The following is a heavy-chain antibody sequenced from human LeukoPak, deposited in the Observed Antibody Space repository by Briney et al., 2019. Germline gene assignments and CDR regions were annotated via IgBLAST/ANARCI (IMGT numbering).Heavy chain of an antibody. Sequence: GGSLRLSCAASGFTFSSYSMNWVRQAPGKGLEWVSYISSSSSTIYYADSVKGRFTISRDNAKNSLYLQMNSLRAEDTAVYYCARMKGYCSSTSCYSGWFDPWGQGTLVTVSP. V-gene: IGHV3-48*04. J-gene: IGHJ5*02. D-gene: IGHD2-2*01. CDR3: ARMKGYCSSTSCYSGWFDP. CDR1: GFTFSSYS. CDR2: ISSSSSTI.